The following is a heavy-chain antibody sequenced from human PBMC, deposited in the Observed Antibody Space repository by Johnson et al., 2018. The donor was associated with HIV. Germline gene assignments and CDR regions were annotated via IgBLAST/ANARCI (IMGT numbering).Heavy chain of an antibody. D-gene: IGHD6-13*01. CDR3: AKVSSQSSSWYDAFDI. J-gene: IGHJ3*02. Sequence: QVQLVESGGGLIQPGGSLRLSCAASGFTFSSYCMHWVRQAPGKGLEWVAVIWYDGSNKYYADSVKGRFTISRDNSKNTLYLQMNSLSAEDTAVYYCAKVSSQSSSWYDAFDIWGQGTMVTVSS. CDR1: GFTFSSYC. V-gene: IGHV3-33*08. CDR2: IWYDGSNK.